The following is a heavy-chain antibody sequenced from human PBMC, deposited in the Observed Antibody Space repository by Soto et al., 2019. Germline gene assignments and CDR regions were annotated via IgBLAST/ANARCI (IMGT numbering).Heavy chain of an antibody. Sequence: GASVKVSCKASGYTFTSYAMHWVRQAPGQRLEWMGWINAGNGNTKYSQKFQGRVTITRDTSASTAYMELSSLRSEDTAVYYCARAHPLRYFAWLLRGDAFDIWGQGTMVTVSS. CDR3: ARAHPLRYFAWLLRGDAFDI. CDR1: GYTFTSYA. D-gene: IGHD3-9*01. CDR2: INAGNGNT. V-gene: IGHV1-3*01. J-gene: IGHJ3*02.